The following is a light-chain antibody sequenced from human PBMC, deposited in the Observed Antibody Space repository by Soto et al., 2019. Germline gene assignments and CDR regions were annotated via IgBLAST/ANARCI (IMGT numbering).Light chain of an antibody. CDR3: QQSHIAPYT. CDR1: QSIARF. J-gene: IGKJ2*01. Sequence: DLQMTQSPSSLSAAVGDRVTITCRASQSIARFLNWYQQKPGEVPKLLIFGASYLRSGVPSRFNGSGSRTHFALTITSLQPEDFATYFCQQSHIAPYTFGQGTNL. V-gene: IGKV1-39*01. CDR2: GAS.